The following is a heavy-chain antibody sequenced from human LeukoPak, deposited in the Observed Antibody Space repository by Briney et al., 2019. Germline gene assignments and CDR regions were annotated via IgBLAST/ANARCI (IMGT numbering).Heavy chain of an antibody. Sequence: SETLSLTCTVSGGSISSHYWSWIRQPPGKGLEWIGYIYYSGSTNYNPSLKSRVTISVDTSKNQFSLKLSSVTAADTAVYYCARQIYGSGSRHYYYYMDVWGKGTTVTVSS. J-gene: IGHJ6*03. D-gene: IGHD3-10*01. CDR1: GGSISSHY. V-gene: IGHV4-59*11. CDR3: ARQIYGSGSRHYYYYMDV. CDR2: IYYSGST.